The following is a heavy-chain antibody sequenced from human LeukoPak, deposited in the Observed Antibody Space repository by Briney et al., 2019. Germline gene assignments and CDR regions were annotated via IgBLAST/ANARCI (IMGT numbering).Heavy chain of an antibody. CDR3: ARELGRLVNYYYGMDV. Sequence: GGSLRPSCAASGFTFSDYYMSWIRQAPGKGLEWVSYISSSGSTIYYADSVKGRFTISRDNAKNSLSLQMNSLRAEDTAVYYCARELGRLVNYYYGMDVWGQGTTVTVSS. V-gene: IGHV3-11*01. J-gene: IGHJ6*02. D-gene: IGHD3-10*01. CDR1: GFTFSDYY. CDR2: ISSSGSTI.